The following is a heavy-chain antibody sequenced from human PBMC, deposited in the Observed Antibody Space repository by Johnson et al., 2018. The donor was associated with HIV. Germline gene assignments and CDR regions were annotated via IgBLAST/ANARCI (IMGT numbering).Heavy chain of an antibody. CDR3: ARERGSGSYYSAFDI. D-gene: IGHD1-26*01. Sequence: VQLVESGGGVVQPGRSLRLSCAASGFTFDDYGMSWVRQAPGKGLEWVSGINWNGGSTGYADSVKGRFTISRDNAKNSLYLQMNSLRAEDTALYYCARERGSGSYYSAFDIWGQGTMVTVSS. J-gene: IGHJ3*02. CDR1: GFTFDDYG. CDR2: INWNGGST. V-gene: IGHV3-20*04.